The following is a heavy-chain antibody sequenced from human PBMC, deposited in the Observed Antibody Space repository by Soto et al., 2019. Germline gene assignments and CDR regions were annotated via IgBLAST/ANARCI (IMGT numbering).Heavy chain of an antibody. D-gene: IGHD2-2*01. CDR1: GDSFRSYI. J-gene: IGHJ6*02. CDR2: IIPAFETT. Sequence: QVQLVQSGAEVKKPGSSVKVSCKASGDSFRSYIINWVRQAPGQGLEWMGGIIPAFETTTYAQKFRGRVTITGDKSTSPTKRELSSLELEEPPGYTWGRGRAGQCSSPSFSLAVGGLGTTVTVP. V-gene: IGHV1-69*06. CDR3: GRGRAGQCSSPSFSLAV.